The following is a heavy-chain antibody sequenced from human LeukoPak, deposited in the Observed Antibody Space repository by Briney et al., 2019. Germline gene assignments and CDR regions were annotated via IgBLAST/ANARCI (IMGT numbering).Heavy chain of an antibody. J-gene: IGHJ5*02. CDR1: GFSFEDYG. CDR3: ARTGTSVPDRFDP. CDR2: INWNGGRT. D-gene: IGHD1-1*01. V-gene: IGHV3-20*04. Sequence: SGGSLRLSCAASGFSFEDYGMSWVRQAPGMGLEWVSYINWNGGRTGYADSVKGRFTISRDNAKDSLYLQMNSLRAEDTAFYFCARTGTSVPDRFDPWGQGTLVTVSS.